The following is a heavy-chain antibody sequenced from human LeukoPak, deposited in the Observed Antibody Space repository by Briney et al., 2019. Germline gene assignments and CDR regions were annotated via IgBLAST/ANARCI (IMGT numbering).Heavy chain of an antibody. Sequence: ESGAALVKPTQTLTLTCTFSGVSLSTTGVGVGWFREPPGKALEWLALIYWDDDKRYSPSLKSRLTTNKATSKNQVVLTMINMEPVDKATYYFAHTRLRFDWFDPWGQGTLVTVSS. CDR1: GVSLSTTGVG. V-gene: IGHV2-5*02. D-gene: IGHD5-12*01. CDR2: IYWDDDK. J-gene: IGHJ5*02. CDR3: AHTRLRFDWFDP.